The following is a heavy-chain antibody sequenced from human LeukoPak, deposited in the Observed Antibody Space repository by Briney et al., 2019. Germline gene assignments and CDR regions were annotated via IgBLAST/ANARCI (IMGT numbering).Heavy chain of an antibody. V-gene: IGHV1-46*01. CDR3: ARFSYYYDSSGTKGVYFDY. J-gene: IGHJ4*02. D-gene: IGHD3-22*01. Sequence: GASVKVSCKASGYTFTNYYMHWVRQAPGQGLEWMGMINPSGGSTTYAQKFQGRVTMTRDTSTRTVYMELSILRSEDTAVYYCARFSYYYDSSGTKGVYFDYWGQGTLVTVSS. CDR1: GYTFTNYY. CDR2: INPSGGST.